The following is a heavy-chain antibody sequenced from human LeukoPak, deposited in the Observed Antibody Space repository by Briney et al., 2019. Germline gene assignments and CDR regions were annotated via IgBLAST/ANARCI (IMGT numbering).Heavy chain of an antibody. D-gene: IGHD1/OR15-1a*01. CDR2: ISGSGANT. V-gene: IGHV3-23*01. Sequence: GGSLRLSCAASGFTFSSYAMSWVRQAPGKGLEWVSGISGSGANTDYADSVKGRFTISRDNSKNTLYLQMNSLRAEDTAVYYCAKDRTWDNPLHDAFDIWGQGTMVTVSS. J-gene: IGHJ3*02. CDR3: AKDRTWDNPLHDAFDI. CDR1: GFTFSSYA.